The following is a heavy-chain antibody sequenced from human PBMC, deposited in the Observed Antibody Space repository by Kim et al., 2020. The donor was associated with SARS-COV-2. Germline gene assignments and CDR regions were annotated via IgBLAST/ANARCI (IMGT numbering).Heavy chain of an antibody. J-gene: IGHJ6*02. V-gene: IGHV1-69*13. D-gene: IGHD6-19*01. Sequence: SVKVSCKASGGTFSSYAISWVRQAPGQGLEWMGGIIPIFGTANYAQKFQGRVTITADESTSTAYMELSSLRSEDTAVYYCARGKEAVAASGDYYYGMDVWGQGTTVTVSS. CDR1: GGTFSSYA. CDR3: ARGKEAVAASGDYYYGMDV. CDR2: IIPIFGTA.